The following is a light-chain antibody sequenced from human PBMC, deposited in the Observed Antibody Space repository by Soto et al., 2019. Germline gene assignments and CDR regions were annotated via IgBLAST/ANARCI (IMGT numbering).Light chain of an antibody. Sequence: EIVLTQSPGTLSLSPGERATLSCRASQSLSGGYLAWFQQKPGQTPRLLIYSASNRATGIPDRFSGSGSGTDFPLTISRLEPEDFVMYYCQQNGSLPITFGQGTRLEIK. CDR2: SAS. J-gene: IGKJ5*01. CDR1: QSLSGGY. V-gene: IGKV3-20*01. CDR3: QQNGSLPIT.